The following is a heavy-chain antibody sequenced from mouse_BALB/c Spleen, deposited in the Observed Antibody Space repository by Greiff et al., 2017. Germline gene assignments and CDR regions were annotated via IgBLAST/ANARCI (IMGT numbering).Heavy chain of an antibody. Sequence: EVQLQQSGPELVKPGASVKMSCKASGYTFTSYVMHWVKQKPGQGLEWIGYINPYNDGTKYNEKFKGKATLTSDKSSSTAYMELSSLTSEDSAVYYCAGDYRYDGYAMDYWGQGTSVTVSS. CDR3: AGDYRYDGYAMDY. CDR1: GYTFTSYV. V-gene: IGHV1-14*01. CDR2: INPYNDGT. J-gene: IGHJ4*01. D-gene: IGHD2-14*01.